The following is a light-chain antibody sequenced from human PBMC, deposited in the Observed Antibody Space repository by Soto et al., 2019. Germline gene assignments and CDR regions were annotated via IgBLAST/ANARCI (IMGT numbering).Light chain of an antibody. CDR3: QQYAEGTPIT. V-gene: IGKV3-15*01. J-gene: IGKJ5*01. CDR1: QTVRSN. CDR2: GAS. Sequence: DIEMTQPPASLSVTQWESATLSCRASQTVRSNVAWYQQKPGQAPRLLIYGASSRATAFPARFSGSGSGTEFTLTISRLESDDFALYYCQQYAEGTPITFGQGTRLEIK.